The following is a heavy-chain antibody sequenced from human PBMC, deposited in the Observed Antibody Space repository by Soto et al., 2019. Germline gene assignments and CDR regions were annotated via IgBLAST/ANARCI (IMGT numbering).Heavy chain of an antibody. CDR1: GGSISSGDYY. Sequence: QVQLQESGPGLVKPSQTLSLTCTVSGGSISSGDYYWSWIRQPPGKGLEWIGYIYYSGSTYYNPSLKMRVTISVDTSKNQFALKLSSVTAADTAVDYCASWSIVVVITTHDAFDIWGQGTMVTFSS. J-gene: IGHJ3*02. CDR3: ASWSIVVVITTHDAFDI. D-gene: IGHD3-22*01. CDR2: IYYSGST. V-gene: IGHV4-30-4*01.